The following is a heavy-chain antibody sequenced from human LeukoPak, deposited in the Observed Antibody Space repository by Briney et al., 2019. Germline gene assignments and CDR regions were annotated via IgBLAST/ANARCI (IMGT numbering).Heavy chain of an antibody. J-gene: IGHJ4*02. V-gene: IGHV4-59*08. D-gene: IGHD4-17*01. CDR1: GGSISRYY. CDR2: IYYSGST. Sequence: KPSETLSLTCTVSGGSISRYYWSWIRQPPGKGLEWIGYIYYSGSTNYNPSLKSRVTISVDTSKNQFSLKLSSVTAADTAVYYCARGTPTGDYPLWGQGTLVTVSS. CDR3: ARGTPTGDYPL.